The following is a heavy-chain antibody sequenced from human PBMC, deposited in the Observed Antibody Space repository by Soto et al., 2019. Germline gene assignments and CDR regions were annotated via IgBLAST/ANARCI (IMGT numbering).Heavy chain of an antibody. V-gene: IGHV3-30-3*01. CDR3: ARDGLGDYGDYSHYYYYGMDV. Sequence: EVSLRLSCAASGFTFSIYAMHWVRHAPGKGLEWVAVISYDGSNKYYADSVKGRFTISRDNSKNTLYLQMNSLRAEDTAVYYCARDGLGDYGDYSHYYYYGMDVWGQGTTVTVSS. J-gene: IGHJ6*02. CDR2: ISYDGSNK. CDR1: GFTFSIYA. D-gene: IGHD4-17*01.